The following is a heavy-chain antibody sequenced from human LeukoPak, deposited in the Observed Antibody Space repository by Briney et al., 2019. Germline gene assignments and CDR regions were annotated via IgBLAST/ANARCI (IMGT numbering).Heavy chain of an antibody. CDR3: ASPGEWLVLGFDY. D-gene: IGHD6-19*01. V-gene: IGHV3-21*01. J-gene: IGHJ4*02. Sequence: GSLSLSCAASGFTFSSYSMNWVRQAPGKGLEWVSSISSSSSSYIYYADSVKGRFTISRDNSKNTLYLQMNSLRAEDTAVYYCASPGEWLVLGFDYWGQGTLVTVSS. CDR2: ISSSSSSYI. CDR1: GFTFSSYS.